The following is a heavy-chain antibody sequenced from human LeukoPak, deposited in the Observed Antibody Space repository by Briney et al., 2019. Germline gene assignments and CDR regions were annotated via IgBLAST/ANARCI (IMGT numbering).Heavy chain of an antibody. CDR1: GGSISSSSYY. D-gene: IGHD3-10*01. CDR3: ARGYGSYRSSAFDI. CDR2: IYYSGST. Sequence: SETLSLTCTVSGGSISSSSYYWGWIRQPPGKGLEWIGSIYYSGSTYYNPSLKSRVTISVDTSKNQFSLKLSSVTAADTAVYYCARGYGSYRSSAFDIWGQGTMVTVSS. V-gene: IGHV4-39*07. J-gene: IGHJ3*02.